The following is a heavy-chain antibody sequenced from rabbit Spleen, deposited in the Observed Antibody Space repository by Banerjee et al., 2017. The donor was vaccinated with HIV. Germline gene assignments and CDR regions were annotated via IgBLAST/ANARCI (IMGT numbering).Heavy chain of an antibody. CDR2: IYAGGNGNI. CDR3: ARYSGTGYVSGIDL. D-gene: IGHD1-1*01. V-gene: IGHV1S45*01. J-gene: IGHJ4*01. Sequence: QEQLVESGGGLVKPGASLTLTCKASGFSFSSGYYMCWVRQAPGKGPEWIVCIYAGGNGNIGYANWVNGRFTISETSSTTVSLQMTSLTVADTATYFCARYSGTGYVSGIDLWGPGTLVTVS. CDR1: GFSFSSGYY.